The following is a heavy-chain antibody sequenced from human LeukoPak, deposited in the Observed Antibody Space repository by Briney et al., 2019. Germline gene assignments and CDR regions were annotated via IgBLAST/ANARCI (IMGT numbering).Heavy chain of an antibody. D-gene: IGHD6-19*01. V-gene: IGHV4-61*08. CDR1: GGSIISSAYY. Sequence: PSQTLSLTCTVSGGSIISSAYYWSWIRQPRGKGLEWIVYIYYSGSTNYDPSLKSRVTISVDTSKNQFSLKLSSVTAADTAVYYCARVDGYSSGWSAYFDYWGQGTLVTVSS. CDR3: ARVDGYSSGWSAYFDY. CDR2: IYYSGST. J-gene: IGHJ4*02.